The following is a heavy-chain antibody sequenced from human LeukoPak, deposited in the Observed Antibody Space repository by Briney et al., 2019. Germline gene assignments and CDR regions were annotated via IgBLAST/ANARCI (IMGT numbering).Heavy chain of an antibody. J-gene: IGHJ5*02. Sequence: SETLSLTCTVSGGSINSYYWSWIRQPAGKGLEWIGRIYSSGSTNYNPSLKSRVTMSVDTSKNQFSLKLSSVTAADTAVYYCARDLGGAARSGAHNWFDPWGQGTLVTVSS. D-gene: IGHD6-6*01. CDR3: ARDLGGAARSGAHNWFDP. CDR1: GGSINSYY. CDR2: IYSSGST. V-gene: IGHV4-4*07.